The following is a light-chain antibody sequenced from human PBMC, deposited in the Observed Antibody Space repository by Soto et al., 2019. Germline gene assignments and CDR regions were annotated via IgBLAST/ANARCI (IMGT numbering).Light chain of an antibody. CDR3: SSYADSNNYV. J-gene: IGLJ1*01. Sequence: QSALTQPPSASGSPGQSVTISCSGTSSDVGTYNHVSWYQQHPGKAPKLMIYEVSTRPSGVPDRFSGPKSGNTASLTVSGLQAEDEADYYCSSYADSNNYVFGTGTKLTVL. CDR2: EVS. V-gene: IGLV2-8*01. CDR1: SSDVGTYNH.